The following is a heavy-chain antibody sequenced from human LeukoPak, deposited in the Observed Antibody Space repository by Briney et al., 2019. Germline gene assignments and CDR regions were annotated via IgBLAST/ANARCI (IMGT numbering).Heavy chain of an antibody. J-gene: IGHJ4*02. Sequence: PGGSLRLSCADSGYTFSNAWMSWVRQAPGKGLEWVVRIKSKPDGGTTDCAAPVKGRFTISRHDSKNTLYLQMNSLKTEDTAVYYCTTAGAVADLFDYWGQGILVTVSS. CDR2: IKSKPDGGTT. V-gene: IGHV3-15*01. CDR1: GYTFSNAW. D-gene: IGHD6-19*01. CDR3: TTAGAVADLFDY.